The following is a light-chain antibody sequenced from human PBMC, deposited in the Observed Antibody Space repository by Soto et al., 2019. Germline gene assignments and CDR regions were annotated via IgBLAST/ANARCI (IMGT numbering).Light chain of an antibody. CDR2: EVS. V-gene: IGLV2-14*01. CDR1: SSDVGGYNY. Sequence: QSALTQPASVSGSPGQSITISWTGTSSDVGGYNYVSWYQQHPGKAPKLMIYEVSNRPSGVSNRFSGSKSGNTASLTISGLHAEDEADYYCSSYTSSSTLYVFGTGTKVTDL. CDR3: SSYTSSSTLYV. J-gene: IGLJ1*01.